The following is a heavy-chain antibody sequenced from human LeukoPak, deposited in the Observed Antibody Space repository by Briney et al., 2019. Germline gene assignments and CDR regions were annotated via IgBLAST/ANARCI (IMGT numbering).Heavy chain of an antibody. J-gene: IGHJ6*02. Sequence: SETLSLTCTVSGGSISSYYWSWIRQPPGKGLEWIGRIYTSGSTNYNPSLKSRVTMSVDTSKNQFSLKLSSVTAADTAVYYCARDQHRYCSSTSCYYYYYYGMDVWGQGTTVTVSS. V-gene: IGHV4-4*07. CDR1: GGSISSYY. CDR2: IYTSGST. D-gene: IGHD2-2*01. CDR3: ARDQHRYCSSTSCYYYYYYGMDV.